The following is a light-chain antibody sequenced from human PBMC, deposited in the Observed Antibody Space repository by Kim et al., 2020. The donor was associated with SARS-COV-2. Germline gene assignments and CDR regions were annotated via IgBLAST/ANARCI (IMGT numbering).Light chain of an antibody. CDR2: ADT. CDR3: QSYDSSLSGSV. V-gene: IGLV1-40*01. Sequence: QRVTISCTGSNSNIGAGYAVHWYQQLPGTAPKLLIYADTNRPSGVPDRFSGSKSGTSASLAITGLQAEDEADYYCQSYDSSLSGSVFGGGTQLTVL. J-gene: IGLJ3*02. CDR1: NSNIGAGYA.